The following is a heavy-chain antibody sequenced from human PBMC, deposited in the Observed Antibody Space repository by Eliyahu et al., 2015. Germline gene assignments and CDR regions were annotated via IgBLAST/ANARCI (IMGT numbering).Heavy chain of an antibody. Sequence: EVQLVESGGGLIQPGGSXXLSCAAXGFSVSNXYMTWVRQAPGKGLEWVSLIYSGGSTYYADSVKGRFTISRDSSKNMVYLQMNSLRAEDTAVYYCAKKSDYVGTSFDSWGQGTLVTVSS. D-gene: IGHD3-16*01. CDR2: IYSGGST. J-gene: IGHJ4*02. CDR1: GFSVSNXY. CDR3: AKKSDYVGTSFDS. V-gene: IGHV3-53*01.